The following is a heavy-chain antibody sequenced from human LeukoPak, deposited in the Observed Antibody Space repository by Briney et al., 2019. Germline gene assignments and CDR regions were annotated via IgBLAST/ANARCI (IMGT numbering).Heavy chain of an antibody. CDR1: GFTFSSHW. V-gene: IGHV3-7*01. J-gene: IGHJ3*02. CDR3: AREGDYTWSFLI. Sequence: GGSLRLSCAASGFTFSSHWMSWIRQAPGKGLEWVANINQDGSVKYYVDSVKGRFTISRDNAKNSLYLQINSLRAEDSAVYYCAREGDYTWSFLIWGQGTMVTVSS. D-gene: IGHD1-26*01. CDR2: INQDGSVK.